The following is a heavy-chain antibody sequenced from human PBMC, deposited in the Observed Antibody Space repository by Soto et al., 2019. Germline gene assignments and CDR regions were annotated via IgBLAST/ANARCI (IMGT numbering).Heavy chain of an antibody. CDR1: GYSFNSHW. D-gene: IGHD2-15*01. V-gene: IGHV5-51*01. CDR2: IYPGDSDT. Sequence: EVQVVQSGAEVKKPGESLKISCSGSGYSFNSHWVGWVRQMPGKGLEWMGIIYPGDSDTKYSPSFQGQVTISVDRSIRVAYLQWSSLKASDTAMYYCTRHPRYCSGGGCYSVVDYWGQGTLVTVSS. CDR3: TRHPRYCSGGGCYSVVDY. J-gene: IGHJ4*02.